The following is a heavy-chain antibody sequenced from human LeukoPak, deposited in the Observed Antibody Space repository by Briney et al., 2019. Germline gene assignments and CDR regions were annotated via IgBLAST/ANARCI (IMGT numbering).Heavy chain of an antibody. D-gene: IGHD3-22*01. CDR1: GFTFSSYW. CDR2: INSDGSST. J-gene: IGHJ4*02. Sequence: GGSLRLSCAASGFTFSSYWMHWVRQAPGKGLVWVSRINSDGSSTSYADSVKGRFTISRDNAKNTLYLQMNSLRAEDTAVYYCARYYYDSSGYYPSRTDWGRGTLVTVSS. CDR3: ARYYYDSSGYYPSRTD. V-gene: IGHV3-74*01.